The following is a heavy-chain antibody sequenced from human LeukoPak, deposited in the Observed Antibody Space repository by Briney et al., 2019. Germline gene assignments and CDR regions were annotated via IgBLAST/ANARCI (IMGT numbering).Heavy chain of an antibody. CDR2: SSAHNGET. Sequence: ASLTVSCTASGYTFTGHYMHWVRHAPGQGQEWLGWSSAHNGETKYAQKLHSRATITTDTITSTAYMELRSLRSDDTAVYYCTRESQYYDILTGYRLTDYWGQGTLVTVSS. CDR3: TRESQYYDILTGYRLTDY. CDR1: GYTFTGHY. D-gene: IGHD3-9*01. J-gene: IGHJ4*02. V-gene: IGHV1-18*04.